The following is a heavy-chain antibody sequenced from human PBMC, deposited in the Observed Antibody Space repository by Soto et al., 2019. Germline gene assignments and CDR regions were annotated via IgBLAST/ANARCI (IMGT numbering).Heavy chain of an antibody. CDR1: GGSFSGYY. V-gene: IGHV4-34*01. Sequence: QVQLQQWGAGLLKPSETLSLTCAVYGGSFSGYYWSWIRQPPGKGLEWIGEINHSGSTNYNPSLKSRVTISVDTSKNQLSLKLSSVTAADTAVYYCARGYGGAAAGGGYYYYYMDVWCKGTTVTVSS. D-gene: IGHD6-13*01. J-gene: IGHJ6*03. CDR2: INHSGST. CDR3: ARGYGGAAAGGGYYYYYMDV.